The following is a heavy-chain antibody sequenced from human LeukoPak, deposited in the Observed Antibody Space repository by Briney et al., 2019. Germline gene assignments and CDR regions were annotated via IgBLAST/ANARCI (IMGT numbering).Heavy chain of an antibody. J-gene: IGHJ4*02. D-gene: IGHD3-22*01. CDR1: GYTFTGYY. Sequence: ASVKVSCKASGYTFTGYYMHWVRQAPGQGLEWMGWINPNNGGTDYAQKFQGTVTMTRDTSISTAYMELSRLRSDDTAVYYCARGRDSSGSYYGDMGYWGQGTLVTVSS. V-gene: IGHV1-2*02. CDR2: INPNNGGT. CDR3: ARGRDSSGSYYGDMGY.